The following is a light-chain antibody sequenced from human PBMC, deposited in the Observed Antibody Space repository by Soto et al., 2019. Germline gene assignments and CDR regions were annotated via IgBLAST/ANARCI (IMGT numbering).Light chain of an antibody. CDR3: QRYNDFWS. CDR1: ESIGNW. CDR2: KAS. J-gene: IGKJ1*01. Sequence: DIQMTQSPPTLSASVGDKVTITCRASESIGNWLAWYQQKPGEAPRALIYKASNLEAGVPSRFSGSGSGTEFTLTISGLQPDDFAIYYCQRYNDFWSFGQGTKVEI. V-gene: IGKV1-5*03.